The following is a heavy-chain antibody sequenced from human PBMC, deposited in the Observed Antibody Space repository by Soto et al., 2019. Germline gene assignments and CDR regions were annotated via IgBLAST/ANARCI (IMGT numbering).Heavy chain of an antibody. CDR3: AKSSSGWIASDLDY. J-gene: IGHJ4*02. V-gene: IGHV3-23*01. Sequence: EVQLLESGGGLVQPGGSLRLSCAASGFTFSSYAMSWVPQAPGKGLGWASAISGSGGSTYYADSVKGRFTISRDNSKNTLYLQMNSLRAEDTAVYYCAKSSSGWIASDLDYWGQGTLVTVSS. D-gene: IGHD6-19*01. CDR2: ISGSGGST. CDR1: GFTFSSYA.